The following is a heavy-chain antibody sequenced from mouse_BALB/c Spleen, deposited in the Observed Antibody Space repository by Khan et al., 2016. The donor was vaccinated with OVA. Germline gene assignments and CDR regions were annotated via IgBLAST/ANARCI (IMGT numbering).Heavy chain of an antibody. CDR2: ISYSGST. V-gene: IGHV3-2*02. CDR3: TEGRAY. Sequence: EVQLQESGPGLVKPSQSLSLTCTVTGYSITSDYAWNLIRQFPGNKLEWMGSISYSGSTSYTPSLKSRISITRDTSKNQLFLQLNSETTEDTATDYGTEGRAYWGQGTLVTVSA. D-gene: IGHD3-3*01. CDR1: GYSITSDYA. J-gene: IGHJ3*01.